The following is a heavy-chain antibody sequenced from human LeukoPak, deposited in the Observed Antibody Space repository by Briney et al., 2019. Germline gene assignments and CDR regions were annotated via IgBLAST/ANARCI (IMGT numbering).Heavy chain of an antibody. CDR3: AKWGDYDVLTGYYVSDY. CDR2: ITGSGGNT. V-gene: IGHV3-23*01. D-gene: IGHD3-9*01. Sequence: GGSLRLSCAASGFTFSNYAMSWVRQAPGKGLEWVSAITGSGGNTYYADSVKGRFTISRDNSKNTVFLQMNSLKAEDTAVYYCAKWGDYDVLTGYYVSDYWGQGTLVTVSS. CDR1: GFTFSNYA. J-gene: IGHJ4*02.